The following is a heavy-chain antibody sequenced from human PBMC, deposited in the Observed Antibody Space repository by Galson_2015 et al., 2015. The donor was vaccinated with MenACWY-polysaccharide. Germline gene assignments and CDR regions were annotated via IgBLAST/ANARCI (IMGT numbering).Heavy chain of an antibody. CDR2: IKQDGSEK. CDR3: ASPPGNWYLIDY. CDR1: GFTSSTYW. V-gene: IGHV3-7*01. D-gene: IGHD6-13*01. Sequence: SLRLSCAASGFTSSTYWMSWVRQAPGKGLEWVANIKQDGSEKYYVDSVKGRFTISRDNAKNSLYLQLNSLRAEDTAVYYCASPPGNWYLIDYWGQGTLVTVSS. J-gene: IGHJ4*02.